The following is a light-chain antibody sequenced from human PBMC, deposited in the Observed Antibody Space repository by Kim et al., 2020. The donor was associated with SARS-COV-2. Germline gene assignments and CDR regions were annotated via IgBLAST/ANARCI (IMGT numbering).Light chain of an antibody. CDR1: KLGDKY. Sequence: PGKTASITCSGDKLGDKYACWYQQTPGQSPVLVIYQDSKRPSGIPERFSGSNSWNTATLTISGTQAMDEADYYCQAWDSSTVVFGGGTKLTVL. CDR3: QAWDSSTVV. V-gene: IGLV3-1*01. CDR2: QDS. J-gene: IGLJ2*01.